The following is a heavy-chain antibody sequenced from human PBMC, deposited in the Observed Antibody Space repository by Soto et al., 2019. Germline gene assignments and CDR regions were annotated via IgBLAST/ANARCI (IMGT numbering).Heavy chain of an antibody. D-gene: IGHD3-9*01. CDR2: IIPIFGTA. V-gene: IGHV1-69*13. J-gene: IGHJ6*02. Sequence: ASVKVSCKASGGTFSSYAISWVRQAPGQGLEWMGGIIPIFGTANYAQKFQGRVTITADESTSTAYMELSSLRSEDTAVYYCARGDYYDILTGSLDYYYGMDVWGQGTTVTVSS. CDR3: ARGDYYDILTGSLDYYYGMDV. CDR1: GGTFSSYA.